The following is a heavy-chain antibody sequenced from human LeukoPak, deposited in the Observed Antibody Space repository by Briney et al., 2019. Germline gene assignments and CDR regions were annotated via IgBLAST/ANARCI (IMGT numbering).Heavy chain of an antibody. V-gene: IGHV4-39*01. D-gene: IGHD3-16*01. CDR3: ASVGVDHDAFDI. J-gene: IGHJ3*02. Sequence: SETLSLTCTVSGGSISSSSYYWGWIRQPPGKWLEWIGSIDYSGSTYYSPSLKSRVTISVDTSKNQFSLKLSSVTAADTAVYYCASVGVDHDAFDIWGQGTMVTVSS. CDR1: GGSISSSSYY. CDR2: IDYSGST.